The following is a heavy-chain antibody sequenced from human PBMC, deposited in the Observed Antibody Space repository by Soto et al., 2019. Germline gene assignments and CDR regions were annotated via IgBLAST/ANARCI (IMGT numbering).Heavy chain of an antibody. CDR2: IIPIFGTA. J-gene: IGHJ6*02. D-gene: IGHD6-13*01. Sequence: SVNVSCKAAGGTFSSYAISWVRQAPGQGLEWMGGIIPIFGTANYAQKFQGRVTITADESTSTAYMELSSLRSEDTAVYYCVIAAAGTYYYYYGMDVWGQGPTVTVSS. CDR3: VIAAAGTYYYYYGMDV. CDR1: GGTFSSYA. V-gene: IGHV1-69*13.